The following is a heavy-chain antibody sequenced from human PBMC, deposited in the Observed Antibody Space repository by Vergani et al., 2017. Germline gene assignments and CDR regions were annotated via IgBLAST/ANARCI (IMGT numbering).Heavy chain of an antibody. CDR1: GYIFSHYP. V-gene: IGHV7-4-1*02. CDR2: INTNNGNP. D-gene: IGHD6-13*01. CDR3: TTERSTWSRNDY. Sequence: QVPLVPSGSPLKTPGASVKVSCTSSGYIFSHYPMNWVRQAPGQGLEWMGWINTNNGNPTYAQAFTGRFVFSLDTSVNPAYLQISSLKAEDTDVYYCTTERSTWSRNDYWGQGTLVTVSS. J-gene: IGHJ4*02.